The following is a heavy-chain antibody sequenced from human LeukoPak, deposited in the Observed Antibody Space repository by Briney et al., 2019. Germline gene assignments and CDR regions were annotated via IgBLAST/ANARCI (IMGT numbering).Heavy chain of an antibody. CDR2: ISSSSSYI. CDR1: GFTFSSYS. V-gene: IGHV3-21*01. CDR3: AKDSHSGFGFCSSTSCRID. J-gene: IGHJ4*02. D-gene: IGHD2-2*01. Sequence: GGSLRLSCAASGFTFSSYSMNWVRQAPGKRLEWVSSISSSSSYIYYADSVKGRFTISRDNAKNSLYLQMNSLRAEDTAVYYCAKDSHSGFGFCSSTSCRIDWGQGTLVTVSS.